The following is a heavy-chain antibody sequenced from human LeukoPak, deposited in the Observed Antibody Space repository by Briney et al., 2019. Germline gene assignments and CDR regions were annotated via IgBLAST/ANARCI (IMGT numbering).Heavy chain of an antibody. V-gene: IGHV3-66*01. Sequence: HPGGSLRLSCAGSGFTGGINDYMSWVRQAPGKGLEWVSVIYSSGNTYYADSVRGRFTISRDKSKNTLYLQMNSLTVEDTAMYYCTRTDLWVSWGQGAQVTVSS. CDR1: GFTGGINDY. J-gene: IGHJ5*02. CDR3: TRTDLWVS. D-gene: IGHD1-26*01. CDR2: IYSSGNT.